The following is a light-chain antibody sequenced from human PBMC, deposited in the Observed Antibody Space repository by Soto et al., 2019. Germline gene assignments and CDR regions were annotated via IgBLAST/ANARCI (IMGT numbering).Light chain of an antibody. Sequence: DIQMTQSPPTLSASVGDRVTITCRASQSISSWLAWYQQRPGKAPNLLIYDVSSLESGVPSRFSGSGSGTEFTLTISSVQPDDFATYYCQQYTNYPWTFGQVTKVDIK. CDR2: DVS. V-gene: IGKV1-5*01. J-gene: IGKJ1*01. CDR1: QSISSW. CDR3: QQYTNYPWT.